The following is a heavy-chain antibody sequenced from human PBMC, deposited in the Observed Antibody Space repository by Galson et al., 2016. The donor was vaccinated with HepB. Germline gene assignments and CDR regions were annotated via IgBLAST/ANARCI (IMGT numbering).Heavy chain of an antibody. CDR3: ARVTPNHDRESTVYNWFDP. CDR2: MNPNSGNT. V-gene: IGHV1-8*01. J-gene: IGHJ5*02. D-gene: IGHD2/OR15-2a*01. CDR1: GYTFTSYD. Sequence: SVKVSCKASGYTFTSYDINWVRQATGQGLEWMGWMNPNSGNTGYAQRFQGRVTMTRDTSISTAYMELSSLTSEDTAVYFCARVTPNHDRESTVYNWFDPWGQGTLVTVSS.